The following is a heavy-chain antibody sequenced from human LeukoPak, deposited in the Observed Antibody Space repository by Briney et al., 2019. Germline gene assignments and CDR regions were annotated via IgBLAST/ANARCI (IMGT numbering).Heavy chain of an antibody. D-gene: IGHD2-2*01. V-gene: IGHV1-46*01. J-gene: IGHJ3*02. Sequence: ASVKVSCKASGYSFTNYYMHWVRQAPGQGLEWMGLINPSGGSTSYAQKFQGRVTMTRDTSTSTAYMELSSLRSEDTAVYYCARAGQYQLLFVAFDIWGQGTIVTVSS. CDR2: INPSGGST. CDR1: GYSFTNYY. CDR3: ARAGQYQLLFVAFDI.